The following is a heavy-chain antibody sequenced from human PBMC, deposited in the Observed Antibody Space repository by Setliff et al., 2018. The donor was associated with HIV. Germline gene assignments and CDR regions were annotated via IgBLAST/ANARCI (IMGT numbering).Heavy chain of an antibody. CDR1: GYTFTSYD. V-gene: IGHV1-8*01. D-gene: IGHD3-10*01. CDR2: MNPNGGNT. J-gene: IGHJ4*02. Sequence: ASVKVSCKASGYTFTSYDINWVRQATGQGLEWMGWMNPNGGNTGYAQKFQGRVTMTRNTSISTAYMELSSLTSEDTAMYFCAVFRGDDLEAYWGQGTLVTVSS. CDR3: AVFRGDDLEAY.